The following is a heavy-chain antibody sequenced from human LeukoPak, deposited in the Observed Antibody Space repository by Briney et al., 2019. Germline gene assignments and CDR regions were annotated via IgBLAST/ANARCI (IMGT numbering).Heavy chain of an antibody. D-gene: IGHD3-9*01. J-gene: IGHJ4*02. CDR2: IIPIFGTA. Sequence: SVKVSCKASGYTFTSYGISWVRQAPGQGLEWMGGIIPIFGTANYAQKFQGRVTITADESTSTAYMELSSLRSEDTAVYYCATGYYDILTGYSYFDYWGQGTLVTVSS. CDR1: GYTFTSYG. CDR3: ATGYYDILTGYSYFDY. V-gene: IGHV1-69*13.